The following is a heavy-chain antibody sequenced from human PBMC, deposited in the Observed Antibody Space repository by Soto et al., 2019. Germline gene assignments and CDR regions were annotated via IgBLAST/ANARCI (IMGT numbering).Heavy chain of an antibody. Sequence: QVQLQESDPGLVRPSQTLSLTCTVSGGSISVEHYHWTWIRHPPGKGLEWIGSLHYSGSCYYYPSLHGRLSMSVETSKNLCSLKRASVTAAQTAVYFCVRDDDGGDRDYYGLDVWGQGTTVTCSS. V-gene: IGHV4-30-4*01. CDR3: VRDDDGGDRDYYGLDV. D-gene: IGHD2-21*02. J-gene: IGHJ6*02. CDR1: GGSISVEHYH. CDR2: LHYSGSC.